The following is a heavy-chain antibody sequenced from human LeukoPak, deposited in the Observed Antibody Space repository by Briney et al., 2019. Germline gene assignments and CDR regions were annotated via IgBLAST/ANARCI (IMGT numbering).Heavy chain of an antibody. D-gene: IGHD3-16*01. CDR3: ARDPNWDSWFDP. CDR1: GYSVGSAYY. V-gene: IGHV4-38-2*02. CDR2: ISHNGNA. Sequence: SETLSLTCAVPGYSVGSAYYWVWIRQPPGKGLEWIGTISHNGNAYYNPSLKSRLAKSVETSKNQFSLHLNSVTAADTAVYFCARDPNWDSWFDPWGQGALVTVSS. J-gene: IGHJ5*02.